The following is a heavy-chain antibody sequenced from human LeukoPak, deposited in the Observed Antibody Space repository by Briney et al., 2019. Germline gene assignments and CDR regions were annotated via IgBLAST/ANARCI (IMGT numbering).Heavy chain of an antibody. V-gene: IGHV3-66*01. J-gene: IGHJ4*02. Sequence: PGGSLRLSCVPSALTVSSNYMSWVRQAPGKGLEWVSVIYSGGSTYYADSVKGRFTISRDNAKNSLYLQMNSLRAEDTAVYYCASRVRGYSYGVFDYWGQGTLVTVSS. CDR2: IYSGGST. CDR3: ASRVRGYSYGVFDY. D-gene: IGHD5-18*01. CDR1: ALTVSSNY.